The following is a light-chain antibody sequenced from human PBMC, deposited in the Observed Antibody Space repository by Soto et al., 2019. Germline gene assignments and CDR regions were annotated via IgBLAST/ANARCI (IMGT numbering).Light chain of an antibody. CDR2: EVR. CDR3: NAYTARGNLV. V-gene: IGLV2-14*01. CDR1: MRDVGAYNL. Sequence: QSALTQPASVSGSAGQSITISCSGTMRDVGAYNLVSWYQQHPGTAPKLIIYEVRNRPSGISSRFSGSRSGNTASLTISGLQPEDGGDYNCNAYTARGNLVFGGGTKLTVL. J-gene: IGLJ3*02.